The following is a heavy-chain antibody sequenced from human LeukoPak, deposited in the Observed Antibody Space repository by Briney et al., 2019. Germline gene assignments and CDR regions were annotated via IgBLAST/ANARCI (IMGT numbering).Heavy chain of an antibody. CDR1: GGSFNGYY. CDR2: INHSGST. CDR3: ARGGVYSSSWYKYNWFDP. V-gene: IGHV4-34*01. D-gene: IGHD6-13*01. J-gene: IGHJ5*02. Sequence: SETLSLTCAVYGGSFNGYYWNWIRQPPGKGLEWIGEINHSGSTNYNPSLKSRVTISLDTSKNQFSLKLSSVTAADTAVYYCARGGVYSSSWYKYNWFDPWGQGTLVTVSS.